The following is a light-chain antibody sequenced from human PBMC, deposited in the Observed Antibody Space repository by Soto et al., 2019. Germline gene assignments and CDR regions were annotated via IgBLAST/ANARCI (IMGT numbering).Light chain of an antibody. V-gene: IGKV3-15*01. J-gene: IGKJ4*01. CDR1: QSVSGN. CDR3: QQYNNWTLT. Sequence: EIVMTQSPATLSVSPGERATLSCRASQSVSGNLAWYQQKPVQPPRLLIYGASTRATGIPARFSGSGSGTEFTLTISSLQSEDFAFYYCQQYNNWTLTFGGGTKVEMK. CDR2: GAS.